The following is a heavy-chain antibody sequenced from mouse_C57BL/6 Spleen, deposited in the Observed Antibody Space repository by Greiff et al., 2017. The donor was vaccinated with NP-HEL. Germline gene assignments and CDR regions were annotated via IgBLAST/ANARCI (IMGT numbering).Heavy chain of an antibody. D-gene: IGHD1-1*01. CDR1: GYTFTEYT. Sequence: QVRLQQSGAELVKPGASVKLSCKASGYTFTEYTIHWVKQRSGQGLEWIGWFYPGSGSIKYNEKFKDKATLTADKSSSTVYMELSRLTSEDSAVYFGARHENHYGSSLYAMDYWGQGTSVTVSS. CDR2: FYPGSGSI. CDR3: ARHENHYGSSLYAMDY. V-gene: IGHV1-62-2*01. J-gene: IGHJ4*01.